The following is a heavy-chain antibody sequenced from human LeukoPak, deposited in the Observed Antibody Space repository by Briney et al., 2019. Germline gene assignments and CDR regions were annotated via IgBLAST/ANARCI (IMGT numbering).Heavy chain of an antibody. V-gene: IGHV4-34*01. CDR1: GGSFRDYY. CDR2: INHSGST. D-gene: IGHD3-22*01. J-gene: IGHJ3*01. Sequence: SETLSLTCPVYGGSFRDYYWSWIRQPPGKGLEWIGEINHSGSTNYNPSLKSRVTISLDTSKNQFSLKLSSVTAADTAVYYCARAPYLSSGSWGQGILVAVSS. CDR3: ARAPYLSSGS.